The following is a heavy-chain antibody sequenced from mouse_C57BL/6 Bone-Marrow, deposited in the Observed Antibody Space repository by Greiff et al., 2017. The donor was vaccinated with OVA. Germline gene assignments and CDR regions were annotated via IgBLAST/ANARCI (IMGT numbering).Heavy chain of an antibody. CDR3: ARPLYYY. CDR2: ISSGGSYT. D-gene: IGHD1-1*01. V-gene: IGHV5-6*01. J-gene: IGHJ3*01. CDR1: GFTFSSYG. Sequence: EVQGVESGGDLVKPGGSLKLSCAASGFTFSSYGMSWVRQTPDKRLEWVATISSGGSYTYYPDSVKGRFTISRDNAKNTLYLQMSSLKSEDTAMYYCARPLYYYGGQGTLVTVSA.